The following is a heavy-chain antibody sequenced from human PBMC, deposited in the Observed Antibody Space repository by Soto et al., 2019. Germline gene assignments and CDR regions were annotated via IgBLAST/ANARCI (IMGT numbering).Heavy chain of an antibody. CDR1: GGTFSSYT. J-gene: IGHJ4*02. CDR3: ARDYSYGHKFDY. V-gene: IGHV1-69*08. D-gene: IGHD5-18*01. Sequence: QVQLVQSGAEVKKPGSSVKVSCKASGGTFSSYTISWVRQAPGQGLEWMGRIIPILGIANYAQKFHGRVTIPADKSTSTAYMELSSLRSEDTAVYYCARDYSYGHKFDYWGQGTLVTVSS. CDR2: IIPILGIA.